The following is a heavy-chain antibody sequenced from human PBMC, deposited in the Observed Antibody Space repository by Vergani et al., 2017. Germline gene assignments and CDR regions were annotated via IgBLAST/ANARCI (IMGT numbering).Heavy chain of an antibody. CDR3: ARAEVLGVVTYFDY. D-gene: IGHD2-15*01. CDR1: GGSISSGGYY. CDR2: IYYSGST. J-gene: IGHJ4*02. Sequence: QLQLQESGPGLVKPSETLSLTCTVSGGSISSGGYYWSWIRQHPGKGLEWIGYIYYSGSTYYNPSLKSRVTIAVDTSENQFSLKLRSVTAADTAVYYCARAEVLGVVTYFDYWGQGTLVTVSS. V-gene: IGHV4-31*03.